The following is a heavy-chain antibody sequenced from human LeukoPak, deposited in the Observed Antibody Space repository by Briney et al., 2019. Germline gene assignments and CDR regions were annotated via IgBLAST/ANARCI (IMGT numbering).Heavy chain of an antibody. Sequence: PSETLSLTCTVSGGSVSSGSYYWSWIRQPPGKGLEWIGYIYYSGSTNYTPSLESRVTISMDTSKNQSSLKLNSVTAADTAVYYCARGATWYYFDYWGQGTLVTVSS. CDR1: GGSVSSGSYY. V-gene: IGHV4-61*01. J-gene: IGHJ4*02. CDR2: IYYSGST. CDR3: ARGATWYYFDY.